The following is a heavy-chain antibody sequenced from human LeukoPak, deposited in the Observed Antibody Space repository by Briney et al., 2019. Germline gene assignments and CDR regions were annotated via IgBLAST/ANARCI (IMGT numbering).Heavy chain of an antibody. D-gene: IGHD3-10*01. CDR2: IYYSGST. Sequence: SETLSLTCTVSGGSISSSSYYWGWIRQPPGKGLEWIGSIYYSGSTYYNPSLKSRDTISVDTSKNQFSLKLSSVAAADTAVYYCARGEVLTRAFDIWDQGTMVTVSS. V-gene: IGHV4-39*07. J-gene: IGHJ3*02. CDR1: GGSISSSSYY. CDR3: ARGEVLTRAFDI.